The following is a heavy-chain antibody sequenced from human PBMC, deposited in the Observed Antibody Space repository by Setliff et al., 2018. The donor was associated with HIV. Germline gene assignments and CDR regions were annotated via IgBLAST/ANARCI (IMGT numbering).Heavy chain of an antibody. CDR1: GGSIGSYY. Sequence: PSETLSLTCAVSGGSIGSYYWSWIRQSPEKGLEWIGYIYHSGITSYNPSLKSRVTMSMDMSKNLFSLNLLSVTAADSAVYYCARIAWKQGAVGSFCDYWGQGGLVTVSS. CDR3: ARIAWKQGAVGSFCDY. CDR2: IYHSGIT. D-gene: IGHD3-10*01. V-gene: IGHV4-59*01. J-gene: IGHJ4*02.